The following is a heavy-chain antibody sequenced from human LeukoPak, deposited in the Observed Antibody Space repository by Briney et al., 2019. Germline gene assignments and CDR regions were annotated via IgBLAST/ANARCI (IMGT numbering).Heavy chain of an antibody. D-gene: IGHD4-17*01. Sequence: GGSLRLSCAASGIPFSSFGMHWLRQAPGKGLEWVAFIWYDGSNKYYADSVKGRFTISRDNPKNTLYLQMNSLTAEDTAVYYCARDGTVTAGPFDPWGGGTLVTVSS. CDR2: IWYDGSNK. V-gene: IGHV3-33*01. CDR1: GIPFSSFG. CDR3: ARDGTVTAGPFDP. J-gene: IGHJ5*02.